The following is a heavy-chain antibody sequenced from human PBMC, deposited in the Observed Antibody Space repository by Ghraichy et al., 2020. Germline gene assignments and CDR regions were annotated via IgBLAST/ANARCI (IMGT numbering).Heavy chain of an antibody. J-gene: IGHJ2*01. CDR2: INHSGST. D-gene: IGHD6-6*01. CDR1: GGSFSGYY. V-gene: IGHV4-34*01. Sequence: SETLSLTCAVYGGSFSGYYWSWIRQPPGKGLEWIGEINHSGSTNYNPSLKSRVTISVDTSKNQFSLKLSSVTAADTAVYYCARGRGFSVPRLSYWYFDLWGRGTLVTVSS. CDR3: ARGRGFSVPRLSYWYFDL.